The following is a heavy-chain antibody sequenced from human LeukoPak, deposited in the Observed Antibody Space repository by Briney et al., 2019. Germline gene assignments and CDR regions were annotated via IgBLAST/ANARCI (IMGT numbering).Heavy chain of an antibody. V-gene: IGHV3-74*01. D-gene: IGHD2-15*01. Sequence: GGSLRLSCAASGFTFSSFWMHWVRQAPGQGLVWVSRFSFDETTIDYADSVKGRFTISRDNANNALYLQMNSLRAEDTAVYYCARSCSAGTCYVDYWGQGTLVTVSS. CDR2: FSFDETTI. J-gene: IGHJ4*02. CDR3: ARSCSAGTCYVDY. CDR1: GFTFSSFW.